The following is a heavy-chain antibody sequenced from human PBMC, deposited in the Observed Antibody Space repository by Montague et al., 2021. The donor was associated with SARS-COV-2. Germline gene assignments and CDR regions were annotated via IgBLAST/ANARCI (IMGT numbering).Heavy chain of an antibody. CDR3: ARDASSANSPADNWFDS. Sequence: SETLFLTCSVSGGSITTYYWSWVRQPAGKGLEWIGRLSTSGSTNYNPSLKSRVTMSLDTSKNQVSLKLSSVTAADTAVYYCARDASSANSPADNWFDSWGQGTLVTVSS. D-gene: IGHD4/OR15-4a*01. V-gene: IGHV4-4*07. CDR2: LSTSGST. J-gene: IGHJ5*01. CDR1: GGSITTYY.